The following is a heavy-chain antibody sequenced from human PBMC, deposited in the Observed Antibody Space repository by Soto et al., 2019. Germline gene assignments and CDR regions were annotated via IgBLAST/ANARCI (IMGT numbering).Heavy chain of an antibody. Sequence: SVKVSCKASGYTFTSYGITWVRQAPGQGLEWMGEIIPIFGKANYAQKFQGRVTITADESTSTAYMELSSLRSEDTAVYYCARDRGPSSGYYPYWFDPWGQGTLVTVSS. V-gene: IGHV1-69*13. CDR1: GYTFTSYG. J-gene: IGHJ5*02. CDR3: ARDRGPSSGYYPYWFDP. CDR2: IIPIFGKA. D-gene: IGHD3-22*01.